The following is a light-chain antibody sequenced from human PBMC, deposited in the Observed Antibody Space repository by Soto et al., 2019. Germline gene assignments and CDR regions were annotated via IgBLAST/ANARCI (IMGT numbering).Light chain of an antibody. CDR2: KAS. J-gene: IGKJ1*01. CDR3: QQYNRYWT. Sequence: DIRMTQSRSTLSASVGDRVTNACRASQSISWWMAWYQQKPGKAPKLLIRKASTLESGVPSRFSGSGSGTEFTLTISSLQPDDFATYYCQQYNRYWTFGQGTKVEIK. V-gene: IGKV1-5*03. CDR1: QSISWW.